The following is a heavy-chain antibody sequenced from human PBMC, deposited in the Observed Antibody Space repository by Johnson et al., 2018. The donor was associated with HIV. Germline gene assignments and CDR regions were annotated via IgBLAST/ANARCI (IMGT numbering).Heavy chain of an antibody. CDR3: ARATFYYDLSGYLTRPRAFDM. CDR1: GFTFNNAW. Sequence: MLLVESGGALVQPGGSLRLSCAASGFTFNNAWMGWVRQAPGKGLEWVSGINWNGGSTGYAESVKGRFTISRDNAKKSLFLEMNSLRAEDTAFYYCARATFYYDLSGYLTRPRAFDMWGQGTMVTVSS. D-gene: IGHD3-22*01. CDR2: INWNGGST. V-gene: IGHV3-20*04. J-gene: IGHJ3*02.